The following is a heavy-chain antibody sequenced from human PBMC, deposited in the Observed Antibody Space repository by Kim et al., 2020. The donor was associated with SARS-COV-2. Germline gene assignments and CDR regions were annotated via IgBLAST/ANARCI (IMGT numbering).Heavy chain of an antibody. V-gene: IGHV3-23*01. D-gene: IGHD4-17*01. J-gene: IGHJ4*02. Sequence: YHADSVKGRITISRDNSKNTLYPQMNSLRAEDTAVYYCANEFDYGDYVLWGQGTLVTVSS. CDR3: ANEFDYGDYVL.